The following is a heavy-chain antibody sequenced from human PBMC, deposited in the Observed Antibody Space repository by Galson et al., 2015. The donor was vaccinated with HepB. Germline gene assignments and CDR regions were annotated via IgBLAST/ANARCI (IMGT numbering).Heavy chain of an antibody. Sequence: SLRLSCAASGFTFSNHYMDWVRQAPGKGLEWVGRTRNKANSYTTEYAASVKSRFTISRDDSKNSLYLQMNSLKTEDTAVYYCARVTTRKGFDYWGQGTLVTVSS. D-gene: IGHD4-11*01. CDR1: GFTFSNHY. CDR2: TRNKANSYTT. V-gene: IGHV3-72*01. J-gene: IGHJ4*02. CDR3: ARVTTRKGFDY.